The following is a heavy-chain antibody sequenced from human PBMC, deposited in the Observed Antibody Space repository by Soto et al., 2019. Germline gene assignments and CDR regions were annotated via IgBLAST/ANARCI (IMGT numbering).Heavy chain of an antibody. CDR3: TTATDDYGDYYFDY. D-gene: IGHD4-17*01. J-gene: IGHJ4*02. Sequence: GGSLRLSCAASGFTFSNAWMSWVRQAPGKGLEWVGRIKSKTDGETTDYAAPVKGRFTISRDDSKNTLYLQMNSLKTEDTAVYYCTTATDDYGDYYFDYWGQGTLVTVSS. CDR2: IKSKTDGETT. V-gene: IGHV3-15*01. CDR1: GFTFSNAW.